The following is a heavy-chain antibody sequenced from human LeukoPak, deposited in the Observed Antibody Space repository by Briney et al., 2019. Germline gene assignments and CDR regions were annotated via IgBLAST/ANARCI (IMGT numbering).Heavy chain of an antibody. J-gene: IGHJ4*02. CDR1: GGTFSSYY. D-gene: IGHD3-10*01. Sequence: AETLSLTCTVSGGTFSSYYWSWIRQPPGKGLEWIGYINNSRSNNYNASLKSRVTISVDTTKNQLSLKMSSVTAADTAVYYCASAGSYYDNVLDYWGQGTLVTVSS. CDR2: INNSRSN. V-gene: IGHV4-59*01. CDR3: ASAGSYYDNVLDY.